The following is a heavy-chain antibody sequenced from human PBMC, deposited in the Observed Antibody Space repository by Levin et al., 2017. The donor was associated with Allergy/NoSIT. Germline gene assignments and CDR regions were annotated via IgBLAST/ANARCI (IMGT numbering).Heavy chain of an antibody. CDR2: ISAYNGNT. D-gene: IGHD1-26*01. CDR1: GYTFTSYG. J-gene: IGHJ3*02. V-gene: IGHV1-18*01. Sequence: ASVKVSCKASGYTFTSYGISWVRQAPGQGLEWMGWISAYNGNTNYAQKLQGRVTMTTDTSTSTAYMGLRSLRSDDTAVYYCARDKVGATFSAFDIWGQGTMVTVSS. CDR3: ARDKVGATFSAFDI.